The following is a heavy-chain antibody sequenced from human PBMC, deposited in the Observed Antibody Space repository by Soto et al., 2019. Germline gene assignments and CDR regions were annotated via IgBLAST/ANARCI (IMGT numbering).Heavy chain of an antibody. J-gene: IGHJ6*02. D-gene: IGHD6-13*01. CDR1: GGTFSSYA. V-gene: IGHV1-69*13. CDR2: IIPIFGTA. CDR3: ARSRAQQLATYYYYGMDV. Sequence: SVKVSCKASGGTFSSYAISWVRQAPGQGLEWMGGIIPIFGTANYAQKFQGRVTITADESTSTAYMELSSLRSEDTAVYYCARSRAQQLATYYYYGMDVWGQGTTVTASS.